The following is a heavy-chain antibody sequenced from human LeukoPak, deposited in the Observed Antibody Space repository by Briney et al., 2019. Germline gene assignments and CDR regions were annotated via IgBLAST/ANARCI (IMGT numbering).Heavy chain of an antibody. CDR1: GGTFSSYT. CDR2: IIPIFGTA. Sequence: SVKLSCKASGGTFSSYTINWVRQAPGQGLEWMGGIIPIFGTANYAQKFQGRVTITADESTSTAYMEPSSQRSEDTAVYYCARENGYDRDRELTLWGQGTLVTVSS. CDR3: ARENGYDRDRELTL. V-gene: IGHV1-69*13. J-gene: IGHJ4*02. D-gene: IGHD5-12*01.